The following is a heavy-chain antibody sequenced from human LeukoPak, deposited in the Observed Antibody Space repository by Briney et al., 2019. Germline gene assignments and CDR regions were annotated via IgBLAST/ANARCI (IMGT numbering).Heavy chain of an antibody. CDR3: ARGGEYYDILTGPHPFDY. CDR2: IIPIFGTA. V-gene: IGHV1-69*13. J-gene: IGHJ4*02. D-gene: IGHD3-9*01. CDR1: GGTFSSYA. Sequence: SVKVSCKASGGTFSSYAISWVRQAPGQGLEWMGGIIPIFGTANYAQKFQGRVTITADESTSTAYMELSSLRSEDTAVYYCARGGEYYDILTGPHPFDYWGQGTLVTVSS.